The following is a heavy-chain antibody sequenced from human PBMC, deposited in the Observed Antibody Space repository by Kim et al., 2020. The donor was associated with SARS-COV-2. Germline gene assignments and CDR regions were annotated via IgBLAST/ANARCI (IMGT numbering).Heavy chain of an antibody. CDR3: AKQEGSGSYWGGDFDY. J-gene: IGHJ4*02. CDR2: ISYDGSNK. V-gene: IGHV3-30*18. D-gene: IGHD3-10*01. CDR1: GFTFSSYG. Sequence: GGSLRISCAASGFTFSSYGMHWVRQAPGKGLEWMAVISYDGSNKYYADSVKGRFTISRDNSKNTVNLQMNSLRAEDTAVYYCAKQEGSGSYWGGDFDYWGQGTLVTVSS.